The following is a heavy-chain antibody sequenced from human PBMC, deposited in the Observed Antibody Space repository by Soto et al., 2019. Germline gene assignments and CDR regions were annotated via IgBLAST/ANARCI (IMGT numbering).Heavy chain of an antibody. CDR2: IWYDGSNK. CDR1: GFTFSSYG. Sequence: QVQLVESGGGVVQPGRSLRLSCAASGFTFSSYGMHWVRQAPGKGLEWVAVIWYDGSNKYYADSVKGRFTISRDNSKNTLYLQMNSLRAEDTAVYYCARDPVSGLQFPPDYWGQGTLVTVSS. CDR3: ARDPVSGLQFPPDY. J-gene: IGHJ4*02. D-gene: IGHD5-12*01. V-gene: IGHV3-33*01.